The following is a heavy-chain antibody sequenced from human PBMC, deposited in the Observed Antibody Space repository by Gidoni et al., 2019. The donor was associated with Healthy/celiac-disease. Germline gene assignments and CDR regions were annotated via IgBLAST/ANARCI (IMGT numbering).Heavy chain of an antibody. V-gene: IGHV3-53*02. Sequence: EVQLVETGGGLIQPGGSLRLSCAASRFTVRSNYMSWVRPAPGKGLEWVSVIYSGGSTYYADSVKGRFTISRDNSKNTLYLQMNSLRAEDTAVYYCVQTGPVAGIDYWGQGTLVTVSS. CDR1: RFTVRSNY. D-gene: IGHD6-19*01. J-gene: IGHJ4*02. CDR3: VQTGPVAGIDY. CDR2: IYSGGST.